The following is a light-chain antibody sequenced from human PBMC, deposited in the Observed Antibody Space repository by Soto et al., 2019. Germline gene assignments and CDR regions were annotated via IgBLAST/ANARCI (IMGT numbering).Light chain of an antibody. Sequence: EIVMTQSPPSLTVTPGEPASISCRSSQRLLHSNGNNFLDWYLQKPGQSPQLLIYLGFHRASGVPDRVSGSGAGTDFTLKISRVEAEDVGVYYCMQALQTSYTFGQGTKVHIK. J-gene: IGKJ2*01. CDR2: LGF. CDR1: QRLLHSNGNNF. V-gene: IGKV2-28*01. CDR3: MQALQTSYT.